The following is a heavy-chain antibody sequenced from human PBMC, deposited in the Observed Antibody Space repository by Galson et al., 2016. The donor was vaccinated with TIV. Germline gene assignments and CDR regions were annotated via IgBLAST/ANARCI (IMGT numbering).Heavy chain of an antibody. J-gene: IGHJ3*02. CDR3: ARGWPGIVGGRDAFDI. CDR1: GFTFRNFG. D-gene: IGHD1-26*01. CDR2: IRYDGSEK. Sequence: SLRLSCAGSGFTFRNFGMHWVRQAPGKGLEWVAFIRYDGSEKSFADSVKGRFTISRENATNSLYLHMNSLRAGDSAVYYCARGWPGIVGGRDAFDIWGQGTVVTVSS. V-gene: IGHV3-30*02.